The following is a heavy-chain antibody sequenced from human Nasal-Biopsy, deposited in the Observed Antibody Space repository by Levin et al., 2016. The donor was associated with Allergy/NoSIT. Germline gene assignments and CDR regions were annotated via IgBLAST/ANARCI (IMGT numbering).Heavy chain of an antibody. V-gene: IGHV3-30-3*01. CDR3: ARLGRTCGGDCDY. J-gene: IGHJ4*02. CDR2: ISADGRNK. D-gene: IGHD2-21*01. Sequence: GGSLRLSCTASGFPFTTYAMHWVRQVPGTGLAWVAFISADGRNKHYADSVKGRFTISRDNSKNTLYLQMNSLRADDTAVYYCARLGRTCGGDCDYWGLGNRGHRLL. CDR1: GFPFTTYA.